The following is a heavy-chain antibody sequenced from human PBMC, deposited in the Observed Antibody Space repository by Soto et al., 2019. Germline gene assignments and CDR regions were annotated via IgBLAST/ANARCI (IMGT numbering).Heavy chain of an antibody. Sequence: EVQLVESGGGLVQPGGSLRLSCAASGFTVSTKYMSWVRQAPGKGLEWVSVIYSGGSTFYADSVRGRLTISRDNSKNTMNLQMNSVRAEDTAVYYCARDSWAADYWGQGTLVTVSS. CDR3: ARDSWAADY. V-gene: IGHV3-66*01. CDR2: IYSGGST. J-gene: IGHJ4*02. CDR1: GFTVSTKY. D-gene: IGHD3-16*01.